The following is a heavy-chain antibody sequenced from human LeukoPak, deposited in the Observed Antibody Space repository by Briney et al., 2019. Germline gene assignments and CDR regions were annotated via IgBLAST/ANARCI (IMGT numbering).Heavy chain of an antibody. J-gene: IGHJ4*02. CDR3: ARGATGTTFDY. V-gene: IGHV3-20*04. CDR2: INWNGGST. CDR1: GLXFDDYG. D-gene: IGHD1-1*01. Sequence: PGGSLRLSCAASGLXFDDYGISWVRQAPGKGLEWVSGINWNGGSTGYADSVKGRFTISRDNAKNSLYLQMNSLRAEDTALYYCARGATGTTFDYWGQGTLVTVSS.